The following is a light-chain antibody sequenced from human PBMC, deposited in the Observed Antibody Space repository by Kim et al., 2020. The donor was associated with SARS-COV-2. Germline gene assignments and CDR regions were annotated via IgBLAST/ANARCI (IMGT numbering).Light chain of an antibody. CDR1: NIGSKS. J-gene: IGLJ3*02. CDR3: QVWDSSSDHRV. Sequence: ELTQPPSVSVAPGKTARITCGGNNIGSKSVHWYQQKPGQAPVLVIYYDSDRPSGIPERFSGSNSGNTATLTISRVEAGDEADYYCQVWDSSSDHRVFGGGTRLTV. CDR2: YDS. V-gene: IGLV3-21*04.